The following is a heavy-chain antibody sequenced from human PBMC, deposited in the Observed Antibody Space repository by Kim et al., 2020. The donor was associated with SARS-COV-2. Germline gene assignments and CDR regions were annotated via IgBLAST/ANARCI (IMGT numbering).Heavy chain of an antibody. CDR3: ARGGCSSTSCYTFSDY. V-gene: IGHV4-34*01. Sequence: SPKSRVTISVDTSKNQFSLKLSSVTAADTAVYYCARGGCSSTSCYTFSDYWGQGTLVTVSS. J-gene: IGHJ4*02. D-gene: IGHD2-2*02.